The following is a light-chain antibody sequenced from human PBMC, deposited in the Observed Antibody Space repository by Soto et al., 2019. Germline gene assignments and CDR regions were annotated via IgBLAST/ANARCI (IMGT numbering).Light chain of an antibody. CDR1: QSVGSY. Sequence: EIVLTQSPATLSLSLGERATLSCRASQSVGSYLAWYQQKPGQAPRLLIYDASNRATDIPARFSGSGSGTDFTLTISSLEPEDFAVYYCQQRSNWSFGQGTRLESK. V-gene: IGKV3-11*01. CDR3: QQRSNWS. J-gene: IGKJ5*01. CDR2: DAS.